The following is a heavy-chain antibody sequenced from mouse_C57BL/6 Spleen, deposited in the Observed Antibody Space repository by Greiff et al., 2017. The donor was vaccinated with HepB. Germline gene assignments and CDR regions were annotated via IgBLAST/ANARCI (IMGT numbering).Heavy chain of an antibody. J-gene: IGHJ2*01. CDR3: ARDRYDYDSGVDYFDY. D-gene: IGHD2-4*01. CDR1: GFTFSSYA. V-gene: IGHV5-4*01. Sequence: EVQLMESGGGLVKPGGSLKLSCAASGFTFSSYAMSWVRQTPEKRLEWVATISDGGSYTYYPDNVKGRFTISRDNAKNNLYLQMSHLKSEDTAMYYCARDRYDYDSGVDYFDYWGQGTTLTVSS. CDR2: ISDGGSYT.